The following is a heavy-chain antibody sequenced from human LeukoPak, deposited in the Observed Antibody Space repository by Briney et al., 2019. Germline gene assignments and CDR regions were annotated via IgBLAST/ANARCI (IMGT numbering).Heavy chain of an antibody. Sequence: SETLSLTSTVSGGSISSGSYYWRWIRQPAGKGLEWIGYIYYSGSTNYNPSLKSRVTISVDTSKNQFSLKLSSVTAADTAVYYCARVHYGGNSVAFDYWGQGTLVTVSS. CDR3: ARVHYGGNSVAFDY. V-gene: IGHV4-61*10. D-gene: IGHD4-23*01. CDR2: IYYSGST. J-gene: IGHJ4*02. CDR1: GGSISSGSYY.